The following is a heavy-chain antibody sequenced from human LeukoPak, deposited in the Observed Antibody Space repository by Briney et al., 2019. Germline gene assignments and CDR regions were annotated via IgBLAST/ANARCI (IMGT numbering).Heavy chain of an antibody. V-gene: IGHV3-48*03. CDR2: ISSSGYTI. J-gene: IGHJ4*02. Sequence: PGGSLRLSCAASGFTFSSYEMNWARQAPGKGLEWVSYISSSGYTIYYADSVKGRFTISRDNTKNSLYLQMNSLRAEDTAVYYCARDGHDYVDYFFDYWGQGTLVTVSS. CDR1: GFTFSSYE. CDR3: ARDGHDYVDYFFDY. D-gene: IGHD4-17*01.